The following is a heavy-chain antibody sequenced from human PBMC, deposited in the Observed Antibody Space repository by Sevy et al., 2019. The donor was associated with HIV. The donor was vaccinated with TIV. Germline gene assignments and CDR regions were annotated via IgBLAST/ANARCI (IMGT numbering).Heavy chain of an antibody. CDR1: EFTFSSYS. V-gene: IGHV3-21*01. J-gene: IGHJ3*02. CDR2: ISGGGTYI. Sequence: GVSLRLSCATSEFTFSSYSMNWVRQAPGNGLEWVSSISGGGTYIYYSDSVKGRFTISRDNAKNSLSLQMNSLRAEDTAVYYCARGTHDYGDYDRDAFEIRGQGTMVTVSS. D-gene: IGHD4-17*01. CDR3: ARGTHDYGDYDRDAFEI.